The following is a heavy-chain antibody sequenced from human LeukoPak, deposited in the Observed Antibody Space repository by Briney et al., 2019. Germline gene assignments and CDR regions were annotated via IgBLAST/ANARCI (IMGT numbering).Heavy chain of an antibody. J-gene: IGHJ4*02. Sequence: PSETLSLTCAVSGYSLSSGYYWGWIRQPPGKGLGWSGIIYHSGSTYYNPSLKSRVTISVDTSKNQFSLKLSSVTAADTAVYYCARTRSHSGTLYYWGQGTLVTVSS. CDR1: GYSLSSGYY. D-gene: IGHD3-10*01. V-gene: IGHV4-38-2*01. CDR2: IYHSGST. CDR3: ARTRSHSGTLYY.